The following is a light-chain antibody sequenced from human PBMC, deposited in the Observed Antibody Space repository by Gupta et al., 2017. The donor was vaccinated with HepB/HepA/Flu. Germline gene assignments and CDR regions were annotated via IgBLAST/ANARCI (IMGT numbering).Light chain of an antibody. J-gene: IGLJ2*01. CDR3: SSYTSSSTLV. Sequence: SVSGSPGQSITISCTGTSSDVGGYNYVSWYQQHPGKAPKLMIYDVSNRPSGVSNRFSGSKSGNTASLTISGLQAEDEADYYCSSYTSSSTLVFGGGTKLTVL. CDR2: DVS. V-gene: IGLV2-14*03. CDR1: SSDVGGYNY.